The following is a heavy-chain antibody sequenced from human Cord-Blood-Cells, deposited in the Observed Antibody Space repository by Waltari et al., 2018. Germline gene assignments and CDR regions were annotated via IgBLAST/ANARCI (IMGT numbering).Heavy chain of an antibody. CDR3: ARGYCSSTSCYTRRGNYFDY. Sequence: QVQLQQWGAGLLKPSETLSLTCAVYGGSFSGYYLSWIRQPPGKGLEWIGEINHSGRTNYTPAIKGRGTISVDTSKNQFSLELSSVTAADTAVYYCARGYCSSTSCYTRRGNYFDYWGQGTLVTISS. D-gene: IGHD2-2*02. V-gene: IGHV4-34*01. CDR1: GGSFSGYY. J-gene: IGHJ4*02. CDR2: INHSGRT.